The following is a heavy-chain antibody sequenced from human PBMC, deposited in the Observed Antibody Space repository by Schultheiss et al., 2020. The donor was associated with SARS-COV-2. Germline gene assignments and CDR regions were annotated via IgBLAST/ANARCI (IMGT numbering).Heavy chain of an antibody. V-gene: IGHV3-30-3*01. Sequence: GGSLRLSCAASGFTFSSYAMHWVRQAPGKGLEWVAVISYDGSNKYYADSVKGRFTISRDNSKNTLYLQMNSLRAEDTAVYYCAREKEPDFWSGSYGMDVWGQGTTVTVSS. CDR2: ISYDGSNK. CDR1: GFTFSSYA. J-gene: IGHJ6*02. D-gene: IGHD3-3*01. CDR3: AREKEPDFWSGSYGMDV.